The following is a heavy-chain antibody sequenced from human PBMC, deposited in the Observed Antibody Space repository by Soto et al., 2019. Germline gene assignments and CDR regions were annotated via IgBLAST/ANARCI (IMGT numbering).Heavy chain of an antibody. V-gene: IGHV1-8*01. Sequence: QVQLVQSGAEVKKPGASVKVSCKASGYTFTSYDINWVRQATGQGLEWMGWMNPNSGNTGYAQKFQGRVTMTRNTSTSPAYLALSSLISQYTAVYYCAHLALPRLPDYSPQQTLVPVPS. CDR1: GYTFTSYD. CDR3: AHLALPRLPDY. CDR2: MNPNSGNT. J-gene: IGHJ4*02. D-gene: IGHD1-26*01.